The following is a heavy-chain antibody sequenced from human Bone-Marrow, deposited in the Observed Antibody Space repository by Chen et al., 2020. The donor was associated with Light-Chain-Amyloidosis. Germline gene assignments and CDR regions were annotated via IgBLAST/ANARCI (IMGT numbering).Heavy chain of an antibody. CDR1: GYTFPNYW. D-gene: IGHD5-12*01. Sequence: EVQXXXXGPEVKKPGESLKIPCKGSGYTFPNYWIGWVRQMPGKGLEWMGVIYPDDSDARYSPSFEGQVTISADKSITTAXXXXXXXXASDTAMYYCARRRDGYNFDYWGQGTLVTVSS. J-gene: IGHJ4*02. CDR3: ARRRDGYNFDY. V-gene: IGHV5-51*01. CDR2: IYPDDSDA.